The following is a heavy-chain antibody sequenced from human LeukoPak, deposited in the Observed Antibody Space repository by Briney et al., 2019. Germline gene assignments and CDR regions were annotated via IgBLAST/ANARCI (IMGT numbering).Heavy chain of an antibody. J-gene: IGHJ5*02. CDR1: GFSFSSYW. V-gene: IGHV4-34*01. CDR3: ARPDYGGT. Sequence: GSLRLSCAASGFSFSSYWMSWIRQPPGKGLEWIGEINHSGSTNYNPSLKSRVTISVDTSKNQFSLKLSSVTAADTAVYYCARPDYGGTWGQGTLVTVSS. D-gene: IGHD4-23*01. CDR2: INHSGST.